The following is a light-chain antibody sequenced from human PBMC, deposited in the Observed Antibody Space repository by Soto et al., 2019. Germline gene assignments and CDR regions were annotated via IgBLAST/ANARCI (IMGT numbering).Light chain of an antibody. Sequence: EIVMTQSPATLSVSPGERATLSCRASQSVSSNLAWYQQKPGQAPRLLIYGASTRATGIPARLSGSGSGTEFTLTISSLQSEDFALYYCQQYNNWPPTFGQGTKVEIK. V-gene: IGKV3-15*01. CDR2: GAS. J-gene: IGKJ1*01. CDR3: QQYNNWPPT. CDR1: QSVSSN.